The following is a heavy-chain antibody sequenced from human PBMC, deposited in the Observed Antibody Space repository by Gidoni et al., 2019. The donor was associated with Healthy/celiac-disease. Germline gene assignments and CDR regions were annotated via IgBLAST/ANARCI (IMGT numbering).Heavy chain of an antibody. CDR2: ISGSGGST. CDR3: ASASLSEMATMGPYYFDY. Sequence: EVQLLESGGGLVQPGGSLILSCSASGFTFSSYAMSWVRQAPGKGLEWVSAISGSGGSTYYADSVKGRFTISRDNSKNTLYLQMNSLRAEDTAVYYCASASLSEMATMGPYYFDYWGQGTLVTVSS. J-gene: IGHJ4*02. V-gene: IGHV3-23*01. CDR1: GFTFSSYA. D-gene: IGHD5-12*01.